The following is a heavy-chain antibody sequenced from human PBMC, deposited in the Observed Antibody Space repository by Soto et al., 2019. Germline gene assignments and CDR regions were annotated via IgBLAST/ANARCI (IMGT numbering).Heavy chain of an antibody. V-gene: IGHV4-59*01. D-gene: IGHD2-21*01. Sequence: SVTHSLTCSVSGGSISSYVLRWIRQEPGKGLEWIGYIYYSGSTNYNPSLKSRVTISVDTSKNQFSLKLSSVTAADTAVYYCAREGGGGPTTHYYYYGMDVWGQGTTVSV. CDR1: GGSISSYV. J-gene: IGHJ6*02. CDR2: IYYSGST. CDR3: AREGGGGPTTHYYYYGMDV.